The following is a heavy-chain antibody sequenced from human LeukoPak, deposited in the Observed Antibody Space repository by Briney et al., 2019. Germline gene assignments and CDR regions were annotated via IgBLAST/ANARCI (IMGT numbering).Heavy chain of an antibody. J-gene: IGHJ6*03. D-gene: IGHD3-3*01. CDR1: GGSFSGYY. Sequence: PSETLSLTCAVYGGSFSGYYWSWIRQPPGKGLEWIGEINHSGSTNYNPSLKSRVTISVDTSKNQFSLKLSSVTAADTAVYYCARRDFWSGYYYYYYYMDVWGKGTTVTVSS. CDR3: ARRDFWSGYYYYYYYMDV. V-gene: IGHV4-34*01. CDR2: INHSGST.